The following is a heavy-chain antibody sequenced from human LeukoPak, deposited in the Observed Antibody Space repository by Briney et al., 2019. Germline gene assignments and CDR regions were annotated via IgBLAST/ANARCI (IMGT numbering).Heavy chain of an antibody. Sequence: PSETLSLTCTVSGGSISSYYWSWIRQPAGKGLEWIGRIYTSGSTNYNPSLESRVTMSVDTSKNQFSLKLSSVTAADTAVYYGAREHSAVAGYFKFDYWGQGTLVTVSS. CDR2: IYTSGST. D-gene: IGHD6-19*01. CDR3: AREHSAVAGYFKFDY. V-gene: IGHV4-4*07. J-gene: IGHJ4*02. CDR1: GGSISSYY.